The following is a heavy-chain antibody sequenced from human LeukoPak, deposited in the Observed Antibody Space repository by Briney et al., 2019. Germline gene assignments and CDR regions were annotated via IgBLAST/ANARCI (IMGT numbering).Heavy chain of an antibody. CDR3: ASAAGAFDN. D-gene: IGHD6-13*01. CDR1: GFIFKDYA. CDR2: IYSGSGT. Sequence: GGSLRLSCAASGFIFKDYAMNWVRQAPGKGLEWVSIIYSGSGTFYADSVKGRFSISRDNSKNTLYLQMSSLRVEDTAVYYCASAAGAFDNWGQGAMVTVSS. J-gene: IGHJ3*02. V-gene: IGHV3-66*01.